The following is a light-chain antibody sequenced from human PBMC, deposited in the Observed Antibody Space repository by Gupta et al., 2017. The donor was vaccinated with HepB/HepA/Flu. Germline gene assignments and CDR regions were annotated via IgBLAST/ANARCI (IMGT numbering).Light chain of an antibody. Sequence: QSALTQPASVSGSPGQSITISCTGTSSDVGGYGSVSWYQHLPGRAPKLLIYDVTSRPSGVSYRFSGSKSGNVASLTISGLQAEDEAEYYCSSFTASSTLVLFGGGTELTVL. J-gene: IGLJ2*01. V-gene: IGLV2-14*03. CDR1: SSDVGGYGS. CDR3: SSFTASSTLVL. CDR2: DVT.